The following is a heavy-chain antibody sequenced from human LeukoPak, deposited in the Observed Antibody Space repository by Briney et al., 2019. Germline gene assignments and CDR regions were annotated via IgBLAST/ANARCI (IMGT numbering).Heavy chain of an antibody. CDR1: GGSISSYY. CDR3: ARGWESGSSYNWFDP. V-gene: IGHV4-59*01. CDR2: IYYSGST. Sequence: PSETLSLTCTVSGGSISSYYWSWIRQPPGKGLEWIGYIYYSGSTNYNPSLKSRVTISVDTPKNQFSLKLSSVTAADTAVYYCARGWESGSSYNWFDPWGQGTLVTVSS. D-gene: IGHD3-3*01. J-gene: IGHJ5*02.